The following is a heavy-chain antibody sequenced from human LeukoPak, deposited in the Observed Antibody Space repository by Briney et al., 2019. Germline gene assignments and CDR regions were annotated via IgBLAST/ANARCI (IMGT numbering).Heavy chain of an antibody. Sequence: ASVKVSCKASGYTFTSYGISWVRQPPGQGLEWMGGISAYNGNTTYAQKLQGRVTMTTDTSTSTAYMELRSLRSDDTAVYYCARSSRQQLPTSWGQGTLVTVSS. CDR2: ISAYNGNT. J-gene: IGHJ4*02. D-gene: IGHD6-13*01. CDR1: GYTFTSYG. V-gene: IGHV1-18*01. CDR3: ARSSRQQLPTS.